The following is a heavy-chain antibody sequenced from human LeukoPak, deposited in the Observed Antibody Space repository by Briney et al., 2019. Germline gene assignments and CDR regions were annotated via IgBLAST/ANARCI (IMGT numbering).Heavy chain of an antibody. V-gene: IGHV4-61*08. Sequence: SETLSLTCTVSGGSISRGGYYWSWGRQPPGKGLGWSVYIYYSGSTNYNPSLKSPVTISVDTSKTQFSLKLSSVTAADTAVYYCAGGNIFTDFDYWGQGTLVTVSS. CDR2: IYYSGST. CDR3: AGGNIFTDFDY. CDR1: GGSISRGGYY. J-gene: IGHJ4*02. D-gene: IGHD2-21*01.